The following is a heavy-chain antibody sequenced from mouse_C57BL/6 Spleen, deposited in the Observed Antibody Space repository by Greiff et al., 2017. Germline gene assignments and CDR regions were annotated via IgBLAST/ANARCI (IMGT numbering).Heavy chain of an antibody. D-gene: IGHD2-5*01. CDR2: IYPGDGDT. Sequence: QVQLQESGAELVKPGASVKISCKASGYAFSSYWMHWVKQRPGKGLEWIGQIYPGDGDTNYNGKFKGKATLTADKSSSTAYMQLSSLTSEDSAVYCCARGGDYSNPGGDYWGQGTTLTVSS. CDR3: ARGGDYSNPGGDY. V-gene: IGHV1-80*01. CDR1: GYAFSSYW. J-gene: IGHJ2*01.